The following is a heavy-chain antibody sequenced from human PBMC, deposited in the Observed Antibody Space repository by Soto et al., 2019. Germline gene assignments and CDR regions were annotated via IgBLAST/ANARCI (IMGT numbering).Heavy chain of an antibody. D-gene: IGHD1-1*01. Sequence: EVHLLESRGGLIQPGGSLTRSCAASGFTISNYAMSWVRQAPGKGLEWVSAISDTGGITNYVDSVKGRFTISRDNSKNTLYLQMNSLRVEETAIYYCAKDRQQSKYNGLDVWGQGTTVTVSS. V-gene: IGHV3-23*01. CDR2: ISDTGGIT. CDR3: AKDRQQSKYNGLDV. J-gene: IGHJ6*02. CDR1: GFTISNYA.